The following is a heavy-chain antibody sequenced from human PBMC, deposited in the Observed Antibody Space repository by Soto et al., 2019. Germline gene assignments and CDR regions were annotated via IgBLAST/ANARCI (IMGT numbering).Heavy chain of an antibody. V-gene: IGHV1-18*04. CDR3: ARAEAAPSYITIFGVVPDY. Sequence: ASVKVSCKSSGYTFTSYCMSWGRRAPGQGLEWMGWISAYNGNTNYAQKLQGRVTMTTDTSTSTAYMELRSLRSDDTAVYYCARAEAAPSYITIFGVVPDYWGQGTLVTVSS. D-gene: IGHD3-3*01. CDR1: GYTFTSYC. J-gene: IGHJ4*02. CDR2: ISAYNGNT.